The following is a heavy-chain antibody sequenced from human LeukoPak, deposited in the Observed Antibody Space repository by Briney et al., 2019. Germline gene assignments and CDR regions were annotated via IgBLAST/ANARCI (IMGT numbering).Heavy chain of an antibody. Sequence: GGSLRLSCAASGLTFSRYEMNWVRQAPGKGLEWISYIGGSGSITYYVDSVKGRFTISRDNAKNSLYLQMNSLRAEDTAVYYCGNASFDYWGQGTLVTVSS. CDR1: GLTFSRYE. CDR2: IGGSGSIT. CDR3: GNASFDY. V-gene: IGHV3-48*03. J-gene: IGHJ4*02.